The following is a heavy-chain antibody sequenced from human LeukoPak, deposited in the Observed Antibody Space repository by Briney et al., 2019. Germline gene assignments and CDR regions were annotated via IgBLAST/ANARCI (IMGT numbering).Heavy chain of an antibody. CDR2: ISYDGSNK. CDR3: ASQILTITICGVVTDY. D-gene: IGHD3-3*01. V-gene: IGHV3-30*01. CDR1: GFTFSSYA. Sequence: PGRSLRLSCAASGFTFSSYAMHWVRQAPGKGLEWVAVISYDGSNKYYADSVKGRFTISRDNSKNTLYLQMNSMRAEDTAVYYCASQILTITICGVVTDYWGQGTLVTVSS. J-gene: IGHJ4*02.